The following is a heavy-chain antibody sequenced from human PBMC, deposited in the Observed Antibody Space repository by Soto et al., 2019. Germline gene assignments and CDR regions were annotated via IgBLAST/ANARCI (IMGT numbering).Heavy chain of an antibody. V-gene: IGHV4-39*01. CDR1: GGSITSSSYY. D-gene: IGHD5-18*01. CDR3: ASRAGVTQINNCFDS. J-gene: IGHJ5*01. CDR2: IYHGGTT. Sequence: SETLSLTCTVSGGSITSSSYYWGWIRQPPGKGLEWIGTIYHGGTTYYNPSLQSRVAISVDTSKNQFSLNLRSVTAADTAMYYCASRAGVTQINNCFDSWGPGTLVTVSS.